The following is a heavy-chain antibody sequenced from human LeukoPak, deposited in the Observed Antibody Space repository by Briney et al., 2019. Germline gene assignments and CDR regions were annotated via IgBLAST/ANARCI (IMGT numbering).Heavy chain of an antibody. CDR3: AIYSDTYYFDH. D-gene: IGHD1-26*01. CDR2: IYPGDSDT. J-gene: IGHJ4*02. CDR1: GYRFTSSW. V-gene: IGHV5-51*01. Sequence: GESLKISCQGSGYRFTSSWIGWVRPMPGKGLEWMGIIYPGDSDTRYSPSFQGQVTISADKSISTAYLQWSSLKASDTAMYYCAIYSDTYYFDHWGQGTLVTVSS.